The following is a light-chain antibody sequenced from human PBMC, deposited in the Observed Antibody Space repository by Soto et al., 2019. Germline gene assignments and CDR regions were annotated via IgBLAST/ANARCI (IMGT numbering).Light chain of an antibody. CDR1: QSISSY. Sequence: DIQMTQSPSSLSASVGDRVTITCRASQSISSYVNWYQQKPGKAPNLLIYAASSLQSGVPSRFSGSGSGTDFSLTISSLQPEDFETYYCQQSYSSSWTFGQGTTGEIK. CDR3: QQSYSSSWT. V-gene: IGKV1-39*01. CDR2: AAS. J-gene: IGKJ1*01.